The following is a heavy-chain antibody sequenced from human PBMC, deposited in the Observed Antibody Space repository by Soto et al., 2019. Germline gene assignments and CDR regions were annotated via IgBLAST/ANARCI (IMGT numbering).Heavy chain of an antibody. V-gene: IGHV1-46*01. CDR3: AREPNESFYFDY. CDR1: GYTFTNYY. Sequence: ASVKVSCKASGYTFTNYYIHWLRQAPGQGLEWLGILRPRTGNTGYAQRFQGRVTMTRDTSTGTVYMELTSLKSDDTAVYYCAREPNESFYFDYWGQGIQVTVSS. CDR2: LRPRTGNT. J-gene: IGHJ4*02.